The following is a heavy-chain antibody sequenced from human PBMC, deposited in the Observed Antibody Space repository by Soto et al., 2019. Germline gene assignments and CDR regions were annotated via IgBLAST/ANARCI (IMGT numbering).Heavy chain of an antibody. V-gene: IGHV1-3*01. CDR2: INAGNGNT. D-gene: IGHD6-13*01. Sequence: ASVKVSCKASGYTFTNYAMHWVRQAPGQRLEWMGWINAGNGNTKYSQKFQGRVTITRDTSASTAYMELSSLRSEDTAVYYCAKDYSSSPTDEYFQHWGQGTLVTVSS. CDR3: AKDYSSSPTDEYFQH. J-gene: IGHJ1*01. CDR1: GYTFTNYA.